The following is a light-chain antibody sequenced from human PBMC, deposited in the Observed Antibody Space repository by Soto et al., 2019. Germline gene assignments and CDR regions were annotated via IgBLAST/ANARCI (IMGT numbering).Light chain of an antibody. CDR3: QQSYSTPYT. CDR2: TAS. V-gene: IGKV1-39*01. Sequence: DIQVTQSPSSLSASVGDRVTVTCRASQRISTYVNWYQQKPGKAPNLLIYTASVLHGGVPSRFSGSGSGTDFTLTISSLQPEDFATYFCQQSYSTPYTFGQGTKVDIK. CDR1: QRISTY. J-gene: IGKJ2*01.